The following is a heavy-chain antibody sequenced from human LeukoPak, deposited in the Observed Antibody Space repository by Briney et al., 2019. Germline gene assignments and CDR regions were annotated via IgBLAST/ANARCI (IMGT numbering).Heavy chain of an antibody. J-gene: IGHJ6*03. CDR1: GFTFTNYE. CDR3: ARVMEYYYYYMDV. Sequence: PGGSLRLSCAASGFTFTNYEMNWVRQAPGKGLEWVSYISNSGSIIYYADSVKGRFTISRDNAKSSLYLQMNSLRAEDTAVYYCARVMEYYYYYMDVWGKGTTVTISS. D-gene: IGHD3-10*01. V-gene: IGHV3-48*03. CDR2: ISNSGSII.